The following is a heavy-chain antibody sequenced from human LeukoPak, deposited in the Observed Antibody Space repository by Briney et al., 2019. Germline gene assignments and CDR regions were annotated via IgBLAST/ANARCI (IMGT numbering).Heavy chain of an antibody. J-gene: IGHJ4*02. D-gene: IGHD4/OR15-4a*01. CDR3: ARDGANCPGDF. V-gene: IGHV3-7*04. CDR2: IKQDASET. CDR1: GFTFSSFW. Sequence: GGSLRLSCAASGFTFSSFWMHWVRQAPGKGLEWVANIKQDASETYYVDSVKGRFTISRDNDKNSLFLEMNSLRDDDTAVYYCARDGANCPGDFWGQGILVTVSS.